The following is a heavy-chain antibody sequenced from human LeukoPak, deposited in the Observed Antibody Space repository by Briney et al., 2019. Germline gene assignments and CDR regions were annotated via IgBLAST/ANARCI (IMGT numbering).Heavy chain of an antibody. J-gene: IGHJ4*02. CDR3: ASNPPRTGDFNY. V-gene: IGHV1-8*01. D-gene: IGHD7-27*01. CDR1: GYTFTSYD. Sequence: EASVKVSCKASGYTFTSYDINWVRQATGQGLEWMGWMSPNSGNTGYAQKFQGRVTMTRDTSINTAYMELSSLRSEDTAVYYCASNPPRTGDFNYWGQGALVTVSS. CDR2: MSPNSGNT.